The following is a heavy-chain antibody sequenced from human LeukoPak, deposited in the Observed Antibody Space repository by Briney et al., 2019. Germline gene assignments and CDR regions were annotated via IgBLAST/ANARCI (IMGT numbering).Heavy chain of an antibody. V-gene: IGHV3-30*09. J-gene: IGHJ4*02. Sequence: PGGSLRLSCAASGFTFSSYAMHWVRQAPGKGLEWVAVISYDGSNKYYADSVKGRFAISRDNSKSTLYLQMNSLRAEDTAVYYCARDMYSSSWSFDYWGQGTLVTVSS. CDR3: ARDMYSSSWSFDY. CDR2: ISYDGSNK. CDR1: GFTFSSYA. D-gene: IGHD6-13*01.